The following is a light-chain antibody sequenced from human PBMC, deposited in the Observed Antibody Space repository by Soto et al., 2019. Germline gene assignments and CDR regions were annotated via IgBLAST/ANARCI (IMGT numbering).Light chain of an antibody. CDR2: EVS. V-gene: IGLV2-14*01. CDR1: SSDVGGYNY. J-gene: IGLJ2*01. Sequence: QSALTQPASVSGSPGQSITISCTGTSSDVGGYNYVSWYQQHPGKATKPMIYEVSNRPSGFSNRFSGSKSGNTASLTISGLQAEDEADYYCSSYTSSPFVVFGGGTKLTVL. CDR3: SSYTSSPFVV.